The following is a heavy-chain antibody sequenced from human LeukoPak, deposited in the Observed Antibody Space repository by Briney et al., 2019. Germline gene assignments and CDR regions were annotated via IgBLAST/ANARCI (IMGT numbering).Heavy chain of an antibody. CDR2: IYHSGST. J-gene: IGHJ6*03. Sequence: KPSETLSLTCTVSGYSISSGYYWGWIRQPLGKGLEWIGSIYHSGSTYYNPSLKSRVTISVDTSKNQFSLKLSSVTAADTAVYYCARMAPYYYYYYMDVWGKGTTVTVSS. V-gene: IGHV4-38-2*02. CDR3: ARMAPYYYYYYMDV. CDR1: GYSISSGYY. D-gene: IGHD5-24*01.